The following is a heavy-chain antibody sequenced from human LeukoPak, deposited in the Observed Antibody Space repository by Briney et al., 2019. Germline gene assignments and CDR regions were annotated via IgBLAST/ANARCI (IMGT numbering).Heavy chain of an antibody. CDR3: AKDRGDSSSWYHNIYYYYGMDV. Sequence: GGSLRLSCAASGFTFSSYGMHWVRQAPGKGLEWVAVISYDGSNKYYADSVKGRFAISRDNSKNTLFLQMNSLRAEDTAVYYCAKDRGDSSSWYHNIYYYYGMDVWGQGTTVTVSS. CDR2: ISYDGSNK. J-gene: IGHJ6*02. V-gene: IGHV3-30*18. D-gene: IGHD6-13*01. CDR1: GFTFSSYG.